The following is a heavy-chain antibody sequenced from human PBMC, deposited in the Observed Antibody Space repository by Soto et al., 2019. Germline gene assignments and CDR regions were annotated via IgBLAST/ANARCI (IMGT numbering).Heavy chain of an antibody. CDR3: ARGLDYYDSSGTFKYFDY. Sequence: SETLSLTCAVYGGSFSGYYWSWIRQPPGKGLEWIGEINHSGSTNYNPSLKSRVTISVDTSKNQFSLKLSSVTAADTAVYYCARGLDYYDSSGTFKYFDYWGQGTLVTVSS. CDR2: INHSGST. D-gene: IGHD3-22*01. V-gene: IGHV4-34*01. CDR1: GGSFSGYY. J-gene: IGHJ4*02.